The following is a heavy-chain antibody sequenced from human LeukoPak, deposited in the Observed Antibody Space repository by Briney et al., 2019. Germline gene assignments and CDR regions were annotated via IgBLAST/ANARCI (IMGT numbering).Heavy chain of an antibody. Sequence: PSGTLSLTCAVSGGSISSSNWWSWVRQPPGKGLEWIGEIYHSGSTNYNPSLESRVTISVDKSKNQFSLKLSSVTAADTAVYYCARNAEPAGGSVIMDVWGQGTTVTVSS. J-gene: IGHJ6*02. CDR3: ARNAEPAGGSVIMDV. V-gene: IGHV4-4*02. CDR1: GGSISSSNW. D-gene: IGHD3-10*01. CDR2: IYHSGST.